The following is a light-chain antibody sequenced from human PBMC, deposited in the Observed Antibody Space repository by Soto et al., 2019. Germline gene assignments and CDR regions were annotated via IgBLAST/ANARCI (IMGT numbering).Light chain of an antibody. V-gene: IGKV3-20*01. Sequence: EIMLTQSPGTLSLSPGEGATLSCRASQSVISSYLAWYQQKPGQAPRLLIYGASSRATGIPDRFSGSGSGTDFSLTISRLEPEDFAVYYCQQYASSPGTFGQGTTLEIK. CDR3: QQYASSPGT. CDR1: QSVISSY. J-gene: IGKJ1*01. CDR2: GAS.